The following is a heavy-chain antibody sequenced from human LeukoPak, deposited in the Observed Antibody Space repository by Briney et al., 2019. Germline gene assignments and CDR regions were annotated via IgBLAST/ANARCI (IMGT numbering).Heavy chain of an antibody. J-gene: IGHJ6*03. CDR1: GFTFNTYA. CDR2: ISYDGSNK. V-gene: IGHV3-30*04. Sequence: PGGSLRLSCVASGFTFNTYAIHWVRQAPGKGLEWVAVISYDGSNKYYADSVKGRFTISRDNSKNTLYLQMNSLRAEDTAVYYCAKDGPSGLPRAPYYYYYYMDVWGKGTTVTVSS. D-gene: IGHD4-11*01. CDR3: AKDGPSGLPRAPYYYYYYMDV.